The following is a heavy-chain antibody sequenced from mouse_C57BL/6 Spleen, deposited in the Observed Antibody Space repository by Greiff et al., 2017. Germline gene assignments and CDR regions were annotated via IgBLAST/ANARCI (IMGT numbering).Heavy chain of an antibody. D-gene: IGHD2-10*02. V-gene: IGHV1-53*01. CDR2: INPSNGGT. CDR1: GYTFTSYW. J-gene: IGHJ3*01. CDR3: ARGPRPRLEKAWFAY. Sequence: QVQLQQPGTELVKPGASVKLSCKASGYTFTSYWMHWVKQRPGQGLEWIGNINPSNGGTNYNEKFKSKAILTVDKSSSTAYMQLSSLTSEDSAVYYCARGPRPRLEKAWFAYWGQGTLVTVSA.